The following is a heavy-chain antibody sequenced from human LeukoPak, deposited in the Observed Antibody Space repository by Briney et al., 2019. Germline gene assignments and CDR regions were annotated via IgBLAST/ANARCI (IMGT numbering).Heavy chain of an antibody. V-gene: IGHV1-69*02. CDR1: GGTFSSHT. CDR3: ARIPSGDVDTAMVMYYHYGMDV. Sequence: PVKVSCKASGGTFSSHTISWVRQAPEQGLEWMGRIIPLFGIVNYAQKFQDRVTITADKSTSTAYMEVSSLRSEDTAVYYCARIPSGDVDTAMVMYYHYGMDVWGQGTTVTVSS. J-gene: IGHJ6*02. D-gene: IGHD5-18*01. CDR2: IIPLFGIV.